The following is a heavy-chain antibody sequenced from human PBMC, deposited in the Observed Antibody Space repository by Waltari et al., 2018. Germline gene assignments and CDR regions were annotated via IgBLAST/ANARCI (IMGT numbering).Heavy chain of an antibody. Sequence: QGQLVQSGAEVKKPGSSVKVSCKASGGTSNTDTFIWVRQAPAQGLECMGRITPILGTTNYAQKFLDRVSISADEYTSTVYMEVNSLRFEDTAVYYCAREGSGWHNGHNWFDPWGQGTLVTVSS. J-gene: IGHJ5*02. D-gene: IGHD6-19*01. CDR3: AREGSGWHNGHNWFDP. CDR1: GGTSNTDT. V-gene: IGHV1-69*11. CDR2: ITPILGTT.